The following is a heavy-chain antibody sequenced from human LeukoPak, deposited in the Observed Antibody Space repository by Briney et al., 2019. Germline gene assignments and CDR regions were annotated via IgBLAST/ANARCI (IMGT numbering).Heavy chain of an antibody. CDR3: ARGGGDYDSSGYPFSFDY. Sequence: SETLSLTCTVSGGSISSYYWSWIRQPAGKGLEWIGRIYTSGSTNYNPSLKSRVTMSVDTSKNQFSLKLSSVTAADTAVYYCARGGGDYDSSGYPFSFDYWGQGTLVTVSS. D-gene: IGHD3-22*01. J-gene: IGHJ4*02. V-gene: IGHV4-4*07. CDR2: IYTSGST. CDR1: GGSISSYY.